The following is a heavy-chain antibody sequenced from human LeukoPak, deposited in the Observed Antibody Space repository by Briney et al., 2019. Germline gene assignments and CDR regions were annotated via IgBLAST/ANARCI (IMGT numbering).Heavy chain of an antibody. V-gene: IGHV3-30*04. CDR1: GFTFSNYI. J-gene: IGHJ4*02. Sequence: GGSLRLSCAASGFTFSNYIMHWVRQAPGKGLDWVAVIIENGSNQYYADSVKGRFTISRDNAKNSLYLQMNSLRAEDTAVYYCARDLGIAAAGRGIDYWGQGTLVTVSS. D-gene: IGHD6-13*01. CDR2: IIENGSNQ. CDR3: ARDLGIAAAGRGIDY.